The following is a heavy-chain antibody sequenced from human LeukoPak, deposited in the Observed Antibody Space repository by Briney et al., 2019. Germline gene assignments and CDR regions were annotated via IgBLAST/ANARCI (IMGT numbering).Heavy chain of an antibody. Sequence: PSETLSLTCTVSGGSISSYYWSWIRQPLGKGLEWIGYIYYSGSTNYNPSLKSRVTISVDTSKNQFSLKLSSVTAADTAVYYCAGTYYYDSSSYYNFDYWGQGTLVTVSS. CDR3: AGTYYYDSSSYYNFDY. D-gene: IGHD3-22*01. CDR1: GGSISSYY. J-gene: IGHJ4*02. CDR2: IYYSGST. V-gene: IGHV4-59*08.